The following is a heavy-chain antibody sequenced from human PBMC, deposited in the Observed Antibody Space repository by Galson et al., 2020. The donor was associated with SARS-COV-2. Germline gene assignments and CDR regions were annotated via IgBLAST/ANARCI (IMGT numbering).Heavy chain of an antibody. CDR1: GYSFTSYW. CDR2: IYTSASDT. Sequence: GESLKISCKGSGYSFTSYWIGWVRQMPGKGLEWTGLIYTSASDTRYSPSFQGQVTISADKSISTAYLQWSSLKASDTAMYYWARASGVVVITSHFDYWGQGTLVTVSA. J-gene: IGHJ4*02. CDR3: ARASGVVVITSHFDY. V-gene: IGHV5-51*01. D-gene: IGHD3-22*01.